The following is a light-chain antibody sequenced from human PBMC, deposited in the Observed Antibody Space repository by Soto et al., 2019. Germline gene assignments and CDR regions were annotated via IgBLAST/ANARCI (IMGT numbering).Light chain of an antibody. CDR2: EVT. V-gene: IGLV2-14*01. J-gene: IGLJ7*01. Sequence: QSVLTQPASVSGAPGQSITISCSGTSSDVGGYDLVSWYQQHPGKAPKLMISEVTNRPSGVSYRFFGSKSGNTASLTISGLQAEDEADYYCSSYTSSGTLIFGGGTQLTVL. CDR1: SSDVGGYDL. CDR3: SSYTSSGTLI.